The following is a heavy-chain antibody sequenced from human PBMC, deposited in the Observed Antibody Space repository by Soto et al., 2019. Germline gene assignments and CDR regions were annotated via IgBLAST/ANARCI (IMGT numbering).Heavy chain of an antibody. CDR3: VRDVGFDYVN. CDR2: IKQDERAK. Sequence: EVQLVESGGGLVQPGGSLRISCKGSGCSFSSYWMRWVRQSPGKGLEWVASIKQDERAKYYVGSVKGRFTISRDNVDESVFLHRNRLSAVDTAFYVCVRDVGFDYVNWGQGTLVTVSS. CDR1: GCSFSSYW. V-gene: IGHV3-7*01. D-gene: IGHD3-16*01. J-gene: IGHJ4*02.